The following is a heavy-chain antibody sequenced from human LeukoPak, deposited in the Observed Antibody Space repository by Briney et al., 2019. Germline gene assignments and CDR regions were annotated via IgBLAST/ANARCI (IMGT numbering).Heavy chain of an antibody. CDR3: ARGRRGSNTGITASGWGFHFDY. Sequence: GGSLRLSCAASGFSFDDYVMHWVRQAPGKGLEWVSGISWNSGSIGYADSVKGRFTISRDNAKNSLYLQMNSLRAEDTALYYCARGRRGSNTGITASGWGFHFDYWGQGTLVTVSS. CDR2: ISWNSGSI. J-gene: IGHJ4*02. D-gene: IGHD6-13*01. CDR1: GFSFDDYV. V-gene: IGHV3-9*01.